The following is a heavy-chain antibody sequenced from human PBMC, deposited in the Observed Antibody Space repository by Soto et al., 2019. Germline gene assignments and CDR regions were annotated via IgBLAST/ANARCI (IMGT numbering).Heavy chain of an antibody. J-gene: IGHJ2*01. D-gene: IGHD3-10*02. CDR2: ISGSGGST. V-gene: IGHV3-23*01. Sequence: KELKWVSAISGSGGSTYYADSVKGRLTISRDNSKNTLYLQMNSLRAEDTAVFFFQAEDGIRDVRSVSAFLLNRSSDL. CDR3: QAEDGIRDVRSVSAFLLNRSSDL.